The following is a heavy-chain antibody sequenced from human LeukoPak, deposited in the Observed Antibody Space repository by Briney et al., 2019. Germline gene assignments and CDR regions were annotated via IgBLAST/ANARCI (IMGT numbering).Heavy chain of an antibody. CDR2: TYVSGAT. V-gene: IGHV4-4*07. J-gene: IGHJ4*02. D-gene: IGHD6-19*01. CDR1: GGSISSNY. Sequence: PSETLSLTCIVSGGSISSNYWSWIRQPAGKGLEWIGRTYVSGATNYNPSLKSRVIMSVDTSKYHFSLRLTSVTAADTAVYYCAREAHNSGGFDYWGQGTLVTVSS. CDR3: AREAHNSGGFDY.